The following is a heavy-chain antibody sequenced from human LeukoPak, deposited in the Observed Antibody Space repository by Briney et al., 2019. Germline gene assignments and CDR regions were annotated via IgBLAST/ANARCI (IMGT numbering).Heavy chain of an antibody. J-gene: IGHJ6*03. Sequence: GGSLRLSCAASGFTFSSYWMSWVRQAPGKGLEWVANIEQDGSGKYYVDSVKGRFTISRDNAKNSLYLQMNSLRAEDTAVYYCAREHSGYDFPGRDYYYMDVWGKGTTVTVSS. D-gene: IGHD5-12*01. CDR1: GFTFSSYW. CDR2: IEQDGSGK. CDR3: AREHSGYDFPGRDYYYMDV. V-gene: IGHV3-7*01.